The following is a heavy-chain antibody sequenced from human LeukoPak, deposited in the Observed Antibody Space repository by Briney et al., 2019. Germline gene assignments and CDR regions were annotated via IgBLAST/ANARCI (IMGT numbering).Heavy chain of an antibody. Sequence: SETLSLTCTVSGGSISSYYWSWIRQPPGKGLEWIGYIYYSGSTNYNPSLKSRVTISVDRSKNQFSLKLSSVTAADTAVYYCARRSSSWPWSFDYWGQGTLVTVSS. J-gene: IGHJ4*02. CDR3: ARRSSSWPWSFDY. D-gene: IGHD6-13*01. V-gene: IGHV4-59*12. CDR2: IYYSGST. CDR1: GGSISSYY.